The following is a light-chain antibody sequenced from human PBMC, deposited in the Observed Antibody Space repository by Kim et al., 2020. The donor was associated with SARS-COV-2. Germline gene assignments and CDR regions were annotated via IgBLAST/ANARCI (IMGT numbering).Light chain of an antibody. CDR1: QGVRRRY. CDR3: EQYGSSPYS. Sequence: LSPGGTAPPPRRGMQGVRRRYFAWYQQKPAQAPSLLIYGVSRRATGIPHRFSGSGSGTHFTLTISRLEPEDCAVYYCEQYGSSPYSFGQGTNREI. J-gene: IGKJ2*03. CDR2: GVS. V-gene: IGKV3-20*01.